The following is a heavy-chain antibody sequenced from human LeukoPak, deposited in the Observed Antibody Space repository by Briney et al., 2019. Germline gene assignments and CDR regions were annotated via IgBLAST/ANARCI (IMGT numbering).Heavy chain of an antibody. D-gene: IGHD3-22*01. CDR2: IWYDGSNK. V-gene: IGHV3-33*08. CDR1: GLAFSSYG. J-gene: IGHJ4*02. CDR3: ARDKPPPYYYDSSGIFDY. Sequence: PGGSLRLSCAASGLAFSSYGMHWARQAPGKGLEWVAVIWYDGSNKYYADSVKGRFTISRDNSKNTLYLQMNSLRAEDTAVYYCARDKPPPYYYDSSGIFDYWGQGTLVTVSS.